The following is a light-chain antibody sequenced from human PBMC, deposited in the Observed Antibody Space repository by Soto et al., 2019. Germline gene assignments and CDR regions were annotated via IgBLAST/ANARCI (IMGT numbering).Light chain of an antibody. J-gene: IGLJ3*02. Sequence: QAVVTQEPSLTVSPGGTVTLTCGSSTGAVTSGHYPYWFQQKPGQVPKTLIYHLTKTLSWTPARFSGSLLGGKAALTLSGAQPEDEAEYFCLLVYSGFVLFGGGTKLTVL. CDR3: LLVYSGFVL. CDR1: TGAVTSGHY. CDR2: HLT. V-gene: IGLV7-46*01.